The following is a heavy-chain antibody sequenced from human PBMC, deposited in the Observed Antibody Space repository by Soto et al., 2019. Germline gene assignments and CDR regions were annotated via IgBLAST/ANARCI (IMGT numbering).Heavy chain of an antibody. CDR1: GYTFTSYA. CDR3: ARDWCSGGRCCSLGSGMDV. D-gene: IGHD2-15*01. J-gene: IGHJ6*02. CDR2: INAGNGNT. Sequence: ASVKVSCKASGYTFTSYAMHWVRQAPGQRLEWMGWINAGNGNTKYSQKFQGRVTITRDTSASTAYMAPSSLRSEDTAVYYCARDWCSGGRCCSLGSGMDVWGQGTTVTVSS. V-gene: IGHV1-3*01.